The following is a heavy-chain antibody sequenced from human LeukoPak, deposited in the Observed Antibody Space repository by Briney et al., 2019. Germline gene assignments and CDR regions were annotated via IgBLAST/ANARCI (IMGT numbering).Heavy chain of an antibody. CDR1: GFTFSSYS. CDR2: ISSSSSYI. V-gene: IGHV3-21*01. D-gene: IGHD2-15*01. Sequence: GGSLRLSCAASGFTFSSYSMNWVRQAPGKGLEWVSSISSSSSYIYYADSVKGRFTISRDNAKNSLYLQMNSLRAEDTAVYYCAREPVVAATRGVDYWGQGTLVTVSS. J-gene: IGHJ4*02. CDR3: AREPVVAATRGVDY.